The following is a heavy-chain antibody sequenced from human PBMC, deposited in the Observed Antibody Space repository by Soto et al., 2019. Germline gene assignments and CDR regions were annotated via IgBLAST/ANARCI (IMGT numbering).Heavy chain of an antibody. V-gene: IGHV3-33*01. CDR3: ARDSYSGTPGIYYGKDV. J-gene: IGHJ6*02. CDR1: GFTFSDFTTYA. D-gene: IGHD1-26*01. Sequence: PGGSLRLSCAASGFTFSDFTTYAVHWVRQAPGQGLEWVAVVLLDGSNEYYTESVKGRFTVARDLSKNTMYLQMNSLRAEDTAAYYCARDSYSGTPGIYYGKDVWGQGTTVTVSS. CDR2: VLLDGSNE.